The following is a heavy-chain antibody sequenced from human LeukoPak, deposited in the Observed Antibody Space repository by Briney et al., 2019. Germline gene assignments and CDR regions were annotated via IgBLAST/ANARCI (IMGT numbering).Heavy chain of an antibody. J-gene: IGHJ6*02. D-gene: IGHD6-6*01. CDR1: GFTFSSYG. CDR2: ISYDGSNK. Sequence: QAGGSLRLSCAASGFTFSSYGMHWVRQAPGKGLEWVAVISYDGSNKYYADSVKGRFTISRDNSKNTLYLQMNSLRAEDTAVYYCAKCADLDYSSSSYYGMDVWGQGTTVTVSS. V-gene: IGHV3-30*18. CDR3: AKCADLDYSSSSYYGMDV.